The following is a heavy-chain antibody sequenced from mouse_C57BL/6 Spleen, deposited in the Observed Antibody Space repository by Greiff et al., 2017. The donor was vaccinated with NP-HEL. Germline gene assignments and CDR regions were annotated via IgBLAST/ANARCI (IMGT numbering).Heavy chain of an antibody. CDR1: GHPFPEYY. Sequence: QVQLQQSGAELVKPGAFVKLSCKASGHPFPEYYITLVKQGYWQGSELIGWFYPGSGSIKYNEKFKDKATLTADKSSSPVYMELSRLTSEDSAVYFCARHVYYDYAFDYWGQGTTLTVSS. CDR3: ARHVYYDYAFDY. J-gene: IGHJ2*01. V-gene: IGHV1-62-2*01. D-gene: IGHD2-4*01. CDR2: FYPGSGSI.